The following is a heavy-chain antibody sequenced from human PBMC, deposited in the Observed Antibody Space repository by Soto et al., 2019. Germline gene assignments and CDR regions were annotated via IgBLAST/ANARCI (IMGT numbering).Heavy chain of an antibody. V-gene: IGHV1-3*01. CDR3: ARDGGVQARFDP. Sequence: ASVKVACKTSGYTYTSYAMHWVRQAPGQRLEWMGWINAGNGNTKYSQKLQGRVTMTTDTSTSTAYMELRSLRSDDTAVYYCARDGGVQARFDPWGQGTLVTVS. J-gene: IGHJ5*02. CDR1: GYTYTSYA. CDR2: INAGNGNT. D-gene: IGHD2-8*02.